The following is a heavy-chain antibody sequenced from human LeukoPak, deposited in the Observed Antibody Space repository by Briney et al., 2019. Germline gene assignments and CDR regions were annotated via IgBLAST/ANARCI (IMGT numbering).Heavy chain of an antibody. D-gene: IGHD6-6*01. CDR1: GGSISSYY. CDR2: IYSSGTT. CDR3: ARDPTLAAPDY. J-gene: IGHJ4*02. Sequence: SETLSLTCTVSGGSISSYYWSWIRQPAGKGLEWIGSIYSSGTTYYNPSLKSRVTISVDTSKNQFSLKLSSMTAADTAVYYCARDPTLAAPDYWGQGTLVTVSS. V-gene: IGHV4-4*07.